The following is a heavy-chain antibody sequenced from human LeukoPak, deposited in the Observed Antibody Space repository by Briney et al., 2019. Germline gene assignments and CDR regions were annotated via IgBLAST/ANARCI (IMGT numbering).Heavy chain of an antibody. J-gene: IGHJ4*02. CDR2: ISSSSSYI. D-gene: IGHD4-17*01. V-gene: IGHV3-21*01. CDR1: GFTFSSYS. CDR3: ARVDYGDYAGEDY. Sequence: GGSLGLSCAASGFTFSSYSMNWVRQAPGKGLEWVSSISSSSSYIYYADSVKGRFTISRDNAKNSLYLQMNSLRAEDTAVYYCARVDYGDYAGEDYWGQGTLVTVSS.